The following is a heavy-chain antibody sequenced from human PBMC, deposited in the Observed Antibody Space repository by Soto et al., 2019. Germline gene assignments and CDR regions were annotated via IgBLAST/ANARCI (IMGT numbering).Heavy chain of an antibody. Sequence: ASVKVSCKTSGYSFTAYGISWVRQAPGQGLEWMGWISCYNGKTKYAQKVQGRVTMTTDTSTSTAYMEGRSLRSDYTAIYYCARDAPPPELRFVGWHNYDYNGMDGWGQGTTGTIAS. D-gene: IGHD1-7*01. V-gene: IGHV1-18*01. CDR3: ARDAPPPELRFVGWHNYDYNGMDG. J-gene: IGHJ6*02. CDR1: GYSFTAYG. CDR2: ISCYNGKT.